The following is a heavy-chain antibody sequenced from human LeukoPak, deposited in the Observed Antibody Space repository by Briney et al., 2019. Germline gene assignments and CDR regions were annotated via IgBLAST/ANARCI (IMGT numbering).Heavy chain of an antibody. J-gene: IGHJ4*02. V-gene: IGHV1-8*01. CDR2: MNPNSGNT. CDR1: GYTFTSYD. CDR3: ARDPVDTSMRGCLDY. D-gene: IGHD5-18*01. Sequence: ASVKVSCKASGYTFTSYDINWVRQATGQGLEWMGWMNPNSGNTGYAQKFQGRFTMTWDMSTTTVYMELRSLRSEDTAVYYCARDPVDTSMRGCLDYWGQGTLVTVSS.